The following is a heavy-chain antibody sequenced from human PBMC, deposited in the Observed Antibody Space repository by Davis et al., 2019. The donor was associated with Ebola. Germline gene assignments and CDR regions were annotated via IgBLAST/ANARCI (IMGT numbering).Heavy chain of an antibody. CDR1: GGSIRSSSSY. J-gene: IGHJ5*02. Sequence: MPSETLSLTFTVPGGSIRSSSSYWGWIRQPPRKGLEWIASIYSSGITYYHPSLNSRVTLSVDTSKNQFSLTLRSVPAAHTAVYYCARQGWSGYSLRHWLDPWGRGTLVTVSS. CDR3: ARQGWSGYSLRHWLDP. V-gene: IGHV4-39*01. CDR2: IYSSGIT. D-gene: IGHD3-3*01.